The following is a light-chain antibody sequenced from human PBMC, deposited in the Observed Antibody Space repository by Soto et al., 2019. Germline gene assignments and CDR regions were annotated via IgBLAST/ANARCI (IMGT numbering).Light chain of an antibody. Sequence: QSVLTQPASVSGSPGQSITISCTGTSSDVGSYNYVSWYQQHPGKAPKLMIYEVSDRPSGISSRFSGSKSGNTASLTISGLKTEDEDAYHCSSSTSSSTLFGTGTKVTV. CDR3: SSSTSSSTL. V-gene: IGLV2-14*01. CDR2: EVS. J-gene: IGLJ1*01. CDR1: SSDVGSYNY.